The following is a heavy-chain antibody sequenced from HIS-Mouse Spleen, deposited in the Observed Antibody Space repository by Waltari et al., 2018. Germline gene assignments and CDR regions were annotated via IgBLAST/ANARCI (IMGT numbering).Heavy chain of an antibody. CDR2: IYYSGST. D-gene: IGHD6-13*01. J-gene: IGHJ2*01. CDR1: VDSISSSSYY. CDR3: AREIPYSSSWYDWYFDL. Sequence: QLQLQESGPGLVQPSETLSVTGTGSVDSISSSSYYWGWIRQPPGKGLEWIGSIYYSGSTYYNPSLKSRVTISVDTSKNQFSLKLSSVTAADTAVYYCAREIPYSSSWYDWYFDLWGRGTLVTVSS. V-gene: IGHV4-39*07.